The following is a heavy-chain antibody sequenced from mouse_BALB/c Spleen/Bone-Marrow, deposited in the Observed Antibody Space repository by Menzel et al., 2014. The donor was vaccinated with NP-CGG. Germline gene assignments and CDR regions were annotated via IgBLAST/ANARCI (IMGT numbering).Heavy chain of an antibody. CDR2: IDTSDDYT. D-gene: IGHD2-14*01. J-gene: IGHJ3*01. V-gene: IGHV1-69*01. CDR1: GYTFTDYW. CDR3: ARSDYRYDPLAY. Sequence: QVHLQQPGAELVMPGASVKMSCKASGYTFTDYWIHWVEQRPGQGLEWIGAIDTSDDYTTYNQKFKGKATLTVDESSSTAYMQFSSLTSEDSAVYYCARSDYRYDPLAYWGQGTLVTVSA.